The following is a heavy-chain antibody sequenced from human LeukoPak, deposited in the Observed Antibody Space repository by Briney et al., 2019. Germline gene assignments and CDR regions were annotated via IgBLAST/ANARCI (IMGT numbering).Heavy chain of an antibody. CDR3: ARGGRIVGWYYYYYMDV. D-gene: IGHD1-26*01. Sequence: SETLSLTCTVSGGFISNYYWSWIRQPPGKGLEWIGYIYYSGSTNYNPSLKSRVTISVDTSKNQFSLKLSSVTAADTAVYYCARGGRIVGWYYYYYMDVWGKGTTVTVSS. CDR2: IYYSGST. V-gene: IGHV4-59*01. J-gene: IGHJ6*03. CDR1: GGFISNYY.